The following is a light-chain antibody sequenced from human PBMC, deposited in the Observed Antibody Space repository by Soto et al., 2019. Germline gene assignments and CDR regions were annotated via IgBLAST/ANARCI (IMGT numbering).Light chain of an antibody. J-gene: IGKJ4*01. CDR2: AAS. CDR3: QPSYST. V-gene: IGKV1-39*01. CDR1: QSISSY. Sequence: DIQMTQSPSSLSASVGDRVTITCRASQSISSYLNWYQQKPGKAPKLLIYAASSLQSGVPSRFSGSGSGTDFTLTISSLQPEDFATYYCQPSYSTFGGGTKVEIK.